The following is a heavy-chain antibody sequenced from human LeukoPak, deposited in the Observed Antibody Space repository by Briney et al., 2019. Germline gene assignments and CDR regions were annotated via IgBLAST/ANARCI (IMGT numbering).Heavy chain of an antibody. D-gene: IGHD2-2*01. J-gene: IGHJ4*02. CDR2: IYYTGST. Sequence: SETLSLTRTVSGGSIDSYYWSWIRQPPGKGLEWIGYIYYTGSTEYHPSLKSRVTIALDTSKNQFSLKLTSVTAADTAVYYCARVYQSAEYYFDYWGQGNLVSVSS. CDR3: ARVYQSAEYYFDY. CDR1: GGSIDSYY. V-gene: IGHV4-59*01.